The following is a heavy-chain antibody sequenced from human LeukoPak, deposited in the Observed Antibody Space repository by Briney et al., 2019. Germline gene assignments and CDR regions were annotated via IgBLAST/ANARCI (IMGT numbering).Heavy chain of an antibody. CDR2: FDPEDGET. V-gene: IGHV1-24*01. J-gene: IGHJ4*02. CDR1: GYTLTELS. CDR3: ARANGNFNVEGSYPY. D-gene: IGHD3-16*02. Sequence: GASVKVSCKVSGYTLTELSMHWVRQAPGKGLEWMGGFDPEDGETIYAQKFQGRVTMTRDMSTSTVYMELSSLRSEDTAVYYCARANGNFNVEGSYPYWGQGTLVTVSS.